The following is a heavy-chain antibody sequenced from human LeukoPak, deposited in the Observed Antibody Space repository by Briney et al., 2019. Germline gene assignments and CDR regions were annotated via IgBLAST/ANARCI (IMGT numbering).Heavy chain of an antibody. CDR1: GFTPSHYW. V-gene: IGHV3-74*01. CDR3: TRGGAGCFDY. Sequence: GRSLRLSCAASGFTPSHYWMHWVRQARGQGLVWAAQSISDGMSTTYADSVKGRFTISRDNAKNTVYLRMNSLRAEDTAVYYCTRGGAGCFDYWGQGSLVTVSS. CDR2: SISDGMST. D-gene: IGHD2-8*01. J-gene: IGHJ4*02.